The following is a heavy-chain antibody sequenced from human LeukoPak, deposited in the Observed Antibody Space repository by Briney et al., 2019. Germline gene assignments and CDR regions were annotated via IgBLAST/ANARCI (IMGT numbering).Heavy chain of an antibody. V-gene: IGHV4-59*08. CDR2: IYYSGST. Sequence: SETLSLTCTVSGGSISSYYWSWIRQPPGKGLEWIGYIYYSGSTNYNPSLKSRVTISVDTSKNQFSLKLSSVTAADTAVYYCARHLDYYDSSGYYGFGAFDIWGQGIMVTVSS. J-gene: IGHJ3*02. CDR3: ARHLDYYDSSGYYGFGAFDI. CDR1: GGSISSYY. D-gene: IGHD3-22*01.